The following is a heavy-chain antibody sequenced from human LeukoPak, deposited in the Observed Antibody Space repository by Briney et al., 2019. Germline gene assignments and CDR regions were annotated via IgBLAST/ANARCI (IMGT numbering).Heavy chain of an antibody. Sequence: GGSLRLSCAASGFTFSGSAMHWVRQASGQGLEWVGRIRSKANSYATAYAASVKGRFTISRDDSKNTAYLQTNSLKTEDTAVYYCTRLSGSYYSVGAFDIWGQGTMVTVSA. CDR1: GFTFSGSA. V-gene: IGHV3-73*01. J-gene: IGHJ3*02. D-gene: IGHD1-26*01. CDR2: IRSKANSYAT. CDR3: TRLSGSYYSVGAFDI.